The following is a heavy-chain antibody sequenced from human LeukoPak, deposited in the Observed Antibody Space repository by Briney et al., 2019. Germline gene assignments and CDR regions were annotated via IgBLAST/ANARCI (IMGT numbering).Heavy chain of an antibody. J-gene: IGHJ5*02. Sequence: SETLSLTCAVYGGSFSGYYWSWIRQPPGKGLEWIGEINHSGSTNYNPSLKSRVTISVDTSKNQFSLKLSSVTAADTAVYFCARALDSGWYRYSERWFDPWGQGTLVTVSS. CDR3: ARALDSGWYRYSERWFDP. V-gene: IGHV4-34*01. D-gene: IGHD6-19*01. CDR1: GGSFSGYY. CDR2: INHSGST.